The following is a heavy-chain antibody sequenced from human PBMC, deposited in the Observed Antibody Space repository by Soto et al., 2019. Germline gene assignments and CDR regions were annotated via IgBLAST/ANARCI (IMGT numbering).Heavy chain of an antibody. V-gene: IGHV3-33*01. J-gene: IGHJ6*02. CDR1: GFTFSSHG. D-gene: IGHD2-15*01. Sequence: QVQLVESGGGVVQPGKSLRLACVASGFTFSSHGMHWVRQAPGKGLEWGAVIWYDGSKQEYADSVKGRFTISRDNSKNTVYLQMSSLRAEDTAVYYCARADIGTYGMAVWGQGTTVTVSS. CDR3: ARADIGTYGMAV. CDR2: IWYDGSKQ.